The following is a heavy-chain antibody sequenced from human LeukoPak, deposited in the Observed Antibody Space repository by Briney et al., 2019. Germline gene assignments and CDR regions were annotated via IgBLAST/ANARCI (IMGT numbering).Heavy chain of an antibody. D-gene: IGHD5-24*01. CDR1: GGSISSYY. CDR3: AREMATMGLFDY. Sequence: SETLSLTCTVSGGSISSYYWSWIRQPPGKGLEWIGYIYYSGSTNYNPSLESRVSISVDTSKNQLFLKLSSVTAADTAVYYCAREMATMGLFDYWGQGTLVTVSS. V-gene: IGHV4-59*01. J-gene: IGHJ4*02. CDR2: IYYSGST.